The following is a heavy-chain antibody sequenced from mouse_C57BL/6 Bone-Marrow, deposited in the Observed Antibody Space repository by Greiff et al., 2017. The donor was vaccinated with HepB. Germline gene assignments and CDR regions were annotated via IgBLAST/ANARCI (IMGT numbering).Heavy chain of an antibody. D-gene: IGHD2-2*01. V-gene: IGHV14-2*01. J-gene: IGHJ3*01. CDR1: GFNIKDYY. CDR3: ARGTMVTTSFAY. Sequence: EVKLMESGAELVKPGASVKLSCTASGFNIKDYYMHWVKQRTEQGLEWIGRIDPEDGETKYAPKFKGKATITADTSSNTAYLQLSSLTSEDTAVYYCARGTMVTTSFAYWGQGTLVTVSA. CDR2: IDPEDGET.